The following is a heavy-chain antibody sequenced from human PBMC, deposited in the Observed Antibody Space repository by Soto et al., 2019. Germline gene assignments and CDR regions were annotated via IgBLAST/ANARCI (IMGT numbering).Heavy chain of an antibody. CDR2: IYYSGST. Sequence: SETLSLTCTVSGGSISSYYWSWIRQPPGKGLEWIGYIYYSGSTNYNPSLKSRVTISVDTSKNQFSLKLSSVTAADTAVYYCASHRQARPGYYYYYMDVWGKGTTVTVSS. V-gene: IGHV4-59*08. J-gene: IGHJ6*03. CDR3: ASHRQARPGYYYYYMDV. CDR1: GGSISSYY. D-gene: IGHD6-6*01.